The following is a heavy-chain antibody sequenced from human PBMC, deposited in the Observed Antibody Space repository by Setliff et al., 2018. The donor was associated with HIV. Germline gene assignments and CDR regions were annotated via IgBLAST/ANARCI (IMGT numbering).Heavy chain of an antibody. J-gene: IGHJ6*02. CDR2: IIPIFGTP. Sequence: PSVKVSCKASGDTFNSHAISWVRQAPGQGLEWMGGIIPIFGTPNYAQKFKGRLTITADESTSTVYMELSSLRSEDTAVYYCARDSRDIVVVIAPEPEPYYYYGMDVWGEGTTVTAP. V-gene: IGHV1-69*13. CDR3: ARDSRDIVVVIAPEPEPYYYYGMDV. CDR1: GDTFNSHA. D-gene: IGHD2-15*01.